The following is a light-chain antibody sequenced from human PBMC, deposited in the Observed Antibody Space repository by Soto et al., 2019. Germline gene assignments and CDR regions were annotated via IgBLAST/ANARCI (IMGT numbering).Light chain of an antibody. V-gene: IGLV2-8*01. CDR2: EVS. CDR3: CSYVGATTYV. CDR1: SSDVGGYNY. Sequence: QSVLTQPPSASGSPGQSVTISCTGTSSDVGGYNYVSWYQQHPGKAPKVIIYEVSKRPSGVPDRFSGSKSGSTASLTISGLQAEDEAEYYCCSYVGATTYVFGSGTKVTVL. J-gene: IGLJ1*01.